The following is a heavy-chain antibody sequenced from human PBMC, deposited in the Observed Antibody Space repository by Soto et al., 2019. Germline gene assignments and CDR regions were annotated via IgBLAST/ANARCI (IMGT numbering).Heavy chain of an antibody. V-gene: IGHV4-61*01. CDR3: ARWAAGTGNYYYYYGMDV. D-gene: IGHD6-13*01. J-gene: IGHJ6*02. CDR1: GGPVGSGTYY. Sequence: SETLSLTCTVSGGPVGSGTYYWSWIRQPPGKGLEWIGYIYYSGSTNYNPPLESRVTISVDASKNQFSLKLSSVTAADTAVYYCARWAAGTGNYYYYYGMDVWGQGTTVTAP. CDR2: IYYSGST.